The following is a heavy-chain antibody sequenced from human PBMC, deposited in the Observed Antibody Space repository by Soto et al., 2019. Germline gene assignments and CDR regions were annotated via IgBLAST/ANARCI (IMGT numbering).Heavy chain of an antibody. V-gene: IGHV2-70*04. D-gene: IGHD2-21*02. CDR3: ARQVVTDWFDP. J-gene: IGHJ5*02. Sequence: SGPTLVNPTQTLTLTCTFSGFSLSTSGMRVSWIRQPPGKALEWLARIDWDDDKFYSTSLKTRLIISKDTSKNQVVLTMTNMDPVDTATYYCARQVVTDWFDPWGQGTLVTV. CDR2: IDWDDDK. CDR1: GFSLSTSGMR.